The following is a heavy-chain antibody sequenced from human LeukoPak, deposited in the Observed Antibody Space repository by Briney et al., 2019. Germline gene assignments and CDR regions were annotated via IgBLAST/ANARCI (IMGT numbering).Heavy chain of an antibody. V-gene: IGHV4-59*01. CDR1: GGSISNYY. D-gene: IGHD2-2*01. Sequence: SETLSLTCTVSGGSISNYYWSWIRQPPGKGLEWIGYIYYSGSTNYNPSLKSRVSISVDTSKKQFSLKLSSVTAADTAMYYCARGGYCSSTSCYGDDAFDIWGQGTMVTVSP. CDR3: ARGGYCSSTSCYGDDAFDI. CDR2: IYYSGST. J-gene: IGHJ3*02.